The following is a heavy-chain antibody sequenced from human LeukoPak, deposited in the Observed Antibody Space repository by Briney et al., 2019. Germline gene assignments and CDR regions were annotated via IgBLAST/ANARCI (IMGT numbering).Heavy chain of an antibody. CDR3: ARVQDSGYDSYGYYYYGMDV. V-gene: IGHV3-7*01. CDR2: IKQDGSEK. J-gene: IGHJ6*02. Sequence: GGSLRLSCAASGFTFSSYWMSWVRQAPGKGLEWVANIKQDGSEKYYVDSVKGRFTISRDNAKNSLYLQMNSLRAEDTAVYYCARVQDSGYDSYGYYYYGMDVWGQGTTVTVSS. D-gene: IGHD5-12*01. CDR1: GFTFSSYW.